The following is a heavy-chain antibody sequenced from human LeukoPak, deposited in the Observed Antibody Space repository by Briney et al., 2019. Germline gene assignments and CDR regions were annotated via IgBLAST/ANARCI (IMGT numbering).Heavy chain of an antibody. D-gene: IGHD2-15*01. CDR1: GFTFSDYY. Sequence: PGGSLRLSCAASGFTFSDYYVSWIRQAPGKGLEWVSYISSSGSTIYYADSVKGRFTISRDNAKNSLYLQMNSLRAEDTAVYYCARSLYLVPNFDYWGQGTLVTVSS. V-gene: IGHV3-11*01. CDR3: ARSLYLVPNFDY. J-gene: IGHJ4*02. CDR2: ISSSGSTI.